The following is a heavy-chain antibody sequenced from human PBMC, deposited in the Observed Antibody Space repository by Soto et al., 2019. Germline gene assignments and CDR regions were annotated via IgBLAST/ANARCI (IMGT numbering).Heavy chain of an antibody. J-gene: IGHJ6*02. CDR3: AKDQFSSGWYNDYYYGMNV. CDR1: GFRFSTYA. V-gene: IGHV3-23*01. CDR2: ITGNGGST. Sequence: PGGSLRLSCAASGFRFSTYAMIWVRQAPGKGLEWVSAITGNGGSTFYADPVKGRFTISRDNSRNTLYLQMNSLGAEDTAVYYCAKDQFSSGWYNDYYYGMNVWGQGTTVTVSS. D-gene: IGHD6-19*01.